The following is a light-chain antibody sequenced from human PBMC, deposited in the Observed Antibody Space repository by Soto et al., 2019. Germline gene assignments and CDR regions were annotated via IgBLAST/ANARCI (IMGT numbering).Light chain of an antibody. CDR2: DAS. CDR3: QEYGNAPST. CDR1: QSVNSDY. V-gene: IGKV3D-20*01. J-gene: IGKJ4*01. Sequence: LAHSRATLFLAEGERATLCWGDSQSVNSDYVAWYQQKPGLAPRLLIYDASSRAAGIPDRFSGSGSRTDFTLTMRSLQPEGFAVYYCQEYGNAPSTVGGGTKVDIK.